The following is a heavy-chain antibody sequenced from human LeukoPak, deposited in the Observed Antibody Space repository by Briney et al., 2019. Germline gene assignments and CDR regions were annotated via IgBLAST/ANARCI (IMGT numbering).Heavy chain of an antibody. CDR3: ARARASGRSGFDY. Sequence: GGSLRLSCAASGNYWMHWVRQVPGKGLVWVSHINSDGSWTSYADSVKGRFTISKDNAKNTVYLQMNSLRDEDTAVHYCARARASGRSGFDYWGQGTLVTVSS. CDR1: GNYW. J-gene: IGHJ4*02. D-gene: IGHD2-15*01. CDR2: INSDGSWT. V-gene: IGHV3-74*01.